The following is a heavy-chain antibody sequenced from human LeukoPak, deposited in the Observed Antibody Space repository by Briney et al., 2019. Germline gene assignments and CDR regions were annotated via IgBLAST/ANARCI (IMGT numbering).Heavy chain of an antibody. Sequence: TSSETLSLTCTVSGGSISSSSYYWGWFRQPPGKGLEWIGSIYYSGSTYYNPSLKSRVSISVDTSTNQFSLKLSSVTAADTAVYYCARGLVRGVLLLGLEYWGQGTQVTVSS. CDR2: IYYSGST. J-gene: IGHJ4*02. D-gene: IGHD3-10*01. V-gene: IGHV4-39*01. CDR1: GGSISSSSYY. CDR3: ARGLVRGVLLLGLEY.